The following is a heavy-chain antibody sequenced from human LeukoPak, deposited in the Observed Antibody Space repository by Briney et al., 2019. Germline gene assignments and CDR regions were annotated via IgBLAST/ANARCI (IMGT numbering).Heavy chain of an antibody. J-gene: IGHJ5*02. Sequence: SETLSLTCAVYGGSFSGYYWSWIRQPPGKGLEWTGEINHSGSTNYNPSLKSRVTISVDTSKNQFSLKLSSVTAADTAVYYCAGDIVVVPAAMEGGIWFDPWGQGTLVTVSS. D-gene: IGHD2-2*01. V-gene: IGHV4-34*01. CDR2: INHSGST. CDR1: GGSFSGYY. CDR3: AGDIVVVPAAMEGGIWFDP.